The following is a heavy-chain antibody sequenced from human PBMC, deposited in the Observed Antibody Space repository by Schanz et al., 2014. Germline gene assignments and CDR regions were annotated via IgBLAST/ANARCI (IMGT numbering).Heavy chain of an antibody. CDR3: ARDNNFVYGDAFFSCCYYYMDV. CDR1: GASISSSNW. D-gene: IGHD4-17*01. V-gene: IGHV4-4*02. J-gene: IGHJ6*03. Sequence: QVQLQESGPGLVKPSGTLSLTCAVSGASISSSNWWSWVRQPPGKGLEWIGFISYSGSTYYNPSLNNRVSISVVTAKIQFSLKLGSITAADTAVYYCARDNNFVYGDAFFSCCYYYMDVWGKGTTVTVSS. CDR2: ISYSGST.